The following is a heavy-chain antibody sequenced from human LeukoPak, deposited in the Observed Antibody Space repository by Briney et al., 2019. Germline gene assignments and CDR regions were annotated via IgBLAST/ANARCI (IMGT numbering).Heavy chain of an antibody. CDR3: ARSPDILTGEKFDY. Sequence: ASVKVSCKASGYTFTGYYMHWVRQAPGQGLEWMGWINPNSGGTNYAQKFQDRVTMTRDTSISTVYMELSRLRSDDTAVYYCARSPDILTGEKFDYWGQGTLVTVSS. J-gene: IGHJ4*02. CDR1: GYTFTGYY. D-gene: IGHD3-9*01. V-gene: IGHV1-2*02. CDR2: INPNSGGT.